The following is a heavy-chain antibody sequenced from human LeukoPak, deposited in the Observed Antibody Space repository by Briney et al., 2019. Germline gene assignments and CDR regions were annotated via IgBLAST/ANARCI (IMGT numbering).Heavy chain of an antibody. Sequence: PSETLSLTCTVSGYSISSGYYWGGIRQPPGKGLECIGSIYHSGSTYYNPSLKSRVTISVDTSKNQFSLKLSSVTAADTAVYYCARDSSITIFGVVIHDALDIWGQGTMVTVSS. D-gene: IGHD3-3*01. CDR2: IYHSGST. CDR1: GYSISSGYY. V-gene: IGHV4-38-2*02. CDR3: ARDSSITIFGVVIHDALDI. J-gene: IGHJ3*02.